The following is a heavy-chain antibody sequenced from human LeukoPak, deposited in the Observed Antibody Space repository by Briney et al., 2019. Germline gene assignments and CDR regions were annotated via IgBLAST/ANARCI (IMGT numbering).Heavy chain of an antibody. Sequence: GGSLRLSCAASGFTFSSYSMNWVRQAPGKGLELVSSISSSSSYIYYADSVKGRFTISRDNAKTSLYLQMNSLRAEDTAVYYCASLTDIEAGAVRYWGQGTLVTVSS. V-gene: IGHV3-21*01. J-gene: IGHJ4*02. CDR3: ASLTDIEAGAVRY. CDR2: ISSSSSYI. D-gene: IGHD1-26*01. CDR1: GFTFSSYS.